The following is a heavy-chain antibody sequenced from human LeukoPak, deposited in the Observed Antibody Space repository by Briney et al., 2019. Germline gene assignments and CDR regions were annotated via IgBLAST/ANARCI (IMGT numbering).Heavy chain of an antibody. D-gene: IGHD6-13*01. CDR2: IIPIFGTA. J-gene: IGHJ4*02. CDR3: ARSFSGSSPFDY. CDR1: GGTFSSYA. V-gene: IGHV1-69*06. Sequence: SVKVSCKASGGTFSSYAISWVRQAPGQGLGWMGGIIPIFGTANYAQKFQGRVTITADKSTSTAYMELSSLRSEDTAVYYCARSFSGSSPFDYWGQGTLVTVSS.